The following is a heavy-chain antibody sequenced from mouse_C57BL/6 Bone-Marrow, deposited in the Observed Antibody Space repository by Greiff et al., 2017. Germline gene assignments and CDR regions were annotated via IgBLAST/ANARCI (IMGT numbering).Heavy chain of an antibody. CDR3: ARQGWLLNYYAMDY. CDR2: ISSGGSYT. Sequence: EVQGVESGGDLVKPGGSLKLSCAASGFTFSSYGMSWVRQTPDKRLEWVATISSGGSYTYYPDSVKGRFTISRDNAKNTLYLQMSSLKSEDTAMYYCARQGWLLNYYAMDYWGQGTSVTVSS. V-gene: IGHV5-6*01. J-gene: IGHJ4*01. D-gene: IGHD2-3*01. CDR1: GFTFSSYG.